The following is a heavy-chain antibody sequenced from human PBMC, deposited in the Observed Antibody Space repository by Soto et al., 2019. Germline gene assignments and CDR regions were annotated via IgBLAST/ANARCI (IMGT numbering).Heavy chain of an antibody. D-gene: IGHD1-1*01. V-gene: IGHV3-30*18. J-gene: IGHJ4*02. CDR1: GFTFSNYA. CDR2: TSYDGNNE. CDR3: AKDKGVFNWATSYFDY. Sequence: GGSRRLSCAASGFTFSNYAMHWVRQAPGKGLEWVALTSYDGNNEYYTDSVKGRFTISRDNSKNTLFLRMHSPRPEDTAVYYCAKDKGVFNWATSYFDYWGQGALVTVSS.